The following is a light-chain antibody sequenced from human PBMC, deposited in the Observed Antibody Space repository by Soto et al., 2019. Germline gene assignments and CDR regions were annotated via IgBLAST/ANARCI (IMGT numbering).Light chain of an antibody. CDR1: QSVSSY. Sequence: EIVLTQAPATLSLSPGERATLSCRASQSVSSYLGWYQQKPGQAPRLLIYGASTRATGIPARFSGSGSGTEFTLTISSLQSEDFAVYYCQQYNNWPGTFGQGTKVDI. V-gene: IGKV3-15*01. CDR3: QQYNNWPGT. J-gene: IGKJ1*01. CDR2: GAS.